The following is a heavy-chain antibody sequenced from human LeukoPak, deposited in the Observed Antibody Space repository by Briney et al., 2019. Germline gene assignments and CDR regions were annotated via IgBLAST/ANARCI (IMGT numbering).Heavy chain of an antibody. J-gene: IGHJ6*02. D-gene: IGHD4-11*01. CDR1: GGSISSSSYY. CDR2: INHSGST. V-gene: IGHV4-39*07. Sequence: SETLSLTCTVSGGSISSSSYYWGWIRQPPGKGLEWIGEINHSGSTNYNPPLKSRVTISVDTSKNQFSLKLSSVTAADTAVYYCARDSYSNYVYYYYGMDVWGQGTTVTVSS. CDR3: ARDSYSNYVYYYYGMDV.